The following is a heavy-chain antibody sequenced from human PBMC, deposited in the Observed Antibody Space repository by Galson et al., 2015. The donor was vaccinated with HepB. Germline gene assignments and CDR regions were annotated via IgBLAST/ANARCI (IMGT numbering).Heavy chain of an antibody. Sequence: SLRLSCAASGFTFSSSAMSWVRQAPGKGLEWVSGLSGNGGSTFYADSVKGRFTISRDNSRNRLDLQMNSLRAEDTAVYYCAKDSGSGSYYIQYWGQGTLVTVSS. J-gene: IGHJ4*02. D-gene: IGHD3-10*01. CDR1: GFTFSSSA. CDR2: LSGNGGST. CDR3: AKDSGSGSYYIQY. V-gene: IGHV3-23*01.